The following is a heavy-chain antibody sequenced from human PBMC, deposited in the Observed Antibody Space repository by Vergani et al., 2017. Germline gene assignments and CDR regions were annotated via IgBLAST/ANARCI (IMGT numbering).Heavy chain of an antibody. V-gene: IGHV3-73*01. CDR1: GSTFSSYA. D-gene: IGHD3-10*01. Sequence: EVQLVESGGGLVQPGGSLRLSCAASGSTFSSYAMNWVRQAPGKGLEWLGHIRRRSEHYATAYGPSLIGRATISRDDSTNTAYLQLSGLGTDDTAIYFCSAQTQSCHDYGGQGTRVAVSS. J-gene: IGHJ4*02. CDR3: SAQTQSCHDY. CDR2: IRRRSEHYAT.